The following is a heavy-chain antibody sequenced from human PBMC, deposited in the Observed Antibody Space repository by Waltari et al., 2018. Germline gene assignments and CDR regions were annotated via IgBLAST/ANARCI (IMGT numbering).Heavy chain of an antibody. CDR1: GVSITRNLQY. D-gene: IGHD5-12*01. Sequence: QVQVQESGPGLVKPSETLSLTCSVSGVSITRNLQYSGWIRQPPGQGLEWIGTMSYSGATYSSPSLKSRVTISRDTSENQLSLKLGSVTAADTAVYYCATYIGASLGTAAFDVWGQGTTVTVSS. CDR2: MSYSGAT. V-gene: IGHV4-39*01. J-gene: IGHJ3*01. CDR3: ATYIGASLGTAAFDV.